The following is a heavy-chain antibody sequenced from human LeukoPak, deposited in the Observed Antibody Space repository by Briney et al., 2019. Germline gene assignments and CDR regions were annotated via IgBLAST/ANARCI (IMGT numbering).Heavy chain of an antibody. V-gene: IGHV4-59*01. CDR3: ARDTSGYYGRYEH. D-gene: IGHD3-3*01. Sequence: SETLSLTCDISGASIRNKFWSWLRHPPGKALEWIGYISYTGTTNYNPSLQSRVAISVDTSKNQLSLKLTSMTAADTAVYYCARDTSGYYGRYEHWGQGTLVTVSS. CDR2: ISYTGTT. J-gene: IGHJ4*02. CDR1: GASIRNKF.